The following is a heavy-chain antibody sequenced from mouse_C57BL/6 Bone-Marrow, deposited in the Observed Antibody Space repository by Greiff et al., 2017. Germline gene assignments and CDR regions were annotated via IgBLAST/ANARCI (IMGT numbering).Heavy chain of an antibody. V-gene: IGHV3-1*01. CDR1: GYSITSGYD. D-gene: IGHD5-1*01. J-gene: IGHJ1*03. CDR3: AREGTYRSYWYFDV. CDR2: ISYSGST. Sequence: DVHLVESGPGMVKPSQSLSLTCTVTGYSITSGYDWHWIRHFPGNKLEWMGYISYSGSTNYNPSLKSRISITHDTSKNHFFLKLNSVTTEDTATYYCAREGTYRSYWYFDVWGTGTTVTVSS.